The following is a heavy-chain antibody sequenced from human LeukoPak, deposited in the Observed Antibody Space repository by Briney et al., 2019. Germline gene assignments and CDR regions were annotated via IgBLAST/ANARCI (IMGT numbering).Heavy chain of an antibody. CDR1: GYSFTSYW. D-gene: IGHD3-9*01. Sequence: GESLKISCKGSGYSFTSYWIGWVRQMPGKGLEWMGIIYPGDSDTRYSPSFQGQVTISADKSISTAYLQWSSLKASDTAMYYCARHRLRGVLTGYYHSTPPGDYWGQGTLVTVSS. CDR2: IYPGDSDT. V-gene: IGHV5-51*01. J-gene: IGHJ4*02. CDR3: ARHRLRGVLTGYYHSTPPGDY.